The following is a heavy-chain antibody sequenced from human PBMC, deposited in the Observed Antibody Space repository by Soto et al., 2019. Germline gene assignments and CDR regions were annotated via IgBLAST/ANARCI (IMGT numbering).Heavy chain of an antibody. D-gene: IGHD3-10*01. J-gene: IGHJ4*02. CDR3: VRDHIWSFDY. CDR2: ISLSGSDM. Sequence: EVQLVESGGGLVQPGGSLRLSCSASGFTFSSYTMNWVRQAPGKGLEWVSYISLSGSDMYYAGSVKGRFTISRDNAKISLSLQMNSLRAEDTAVYYCVRDHIWSFDYWGQGTPVTVSS. CDR1: GFTFSSYT. V-gene: IGHV3-48*01.